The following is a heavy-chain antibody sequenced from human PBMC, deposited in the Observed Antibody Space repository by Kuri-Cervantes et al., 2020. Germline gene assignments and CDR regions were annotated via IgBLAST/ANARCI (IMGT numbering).Heavy chain of an antibody. CDR3: ARDRGDYLEGTLGNWFDP. CDR2: IYYSGST. Sequence: ESLKISCTVSGGSISSSSYYWGWIRQPPGKGLEWIGSIYYSGSTYYNPSLKSRVTISVDTSKNQFSLKLSSVTAADAAVYYCARDRGDYLEGTLGNWFDPWGQGTLVTVSS. D-gene: IGHD4-17*01. CDR1: GGSISSSSYY. J-gene: IGHJ5*02. V-gene: IGHV4-39*07.